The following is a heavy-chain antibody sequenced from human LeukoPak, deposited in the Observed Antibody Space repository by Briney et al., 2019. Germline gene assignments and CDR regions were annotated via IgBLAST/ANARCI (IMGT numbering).Heavy chain of an antibody. Sequence: GGSLRLSCAASGFTVSSNYMSWVRQAPGKGLEWVSVIYSGGSTYYADSVKGRFTISRDNSKSTLYIQINSLRAEDTAVYYCARAKPKNMVRGLIMRRESRYYFDYWGQGTLVTVSS. CDR2: IYSGGST. CDR3: ARAKPKNMVRGLIMRRESRYYFDY. D-gene: IGHD3-10*01. J-gene: IGHJ4*02. CDR1: GFTVSSNY. V-gene: IGHV3-53*01.